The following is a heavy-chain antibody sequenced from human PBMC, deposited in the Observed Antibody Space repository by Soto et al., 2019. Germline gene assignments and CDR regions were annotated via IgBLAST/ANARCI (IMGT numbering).Heavy chain of an antibody. CDR3: ARTDGDIRFGELRTYYYYYGMDV. Sequence: ASVKVSCKASGGTFSSYAISWVRQAPGQGLEWMGGIIPIFGTANYAQKFQGRVTITADESTSTAYMELSSLRSEDTAVYYCARTDGDIRFGELRTYYYYYGMDVWGQGTTVTVSS. CDR2: IIPIFGTA. V-gene: IGHV1-69*13. CDR1: GGTFSSYA. D-gene: IGHD3-10*01. J-gene: IGHJ6*02.